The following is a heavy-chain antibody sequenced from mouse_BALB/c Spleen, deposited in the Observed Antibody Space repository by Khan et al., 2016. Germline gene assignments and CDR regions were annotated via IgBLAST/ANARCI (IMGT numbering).Heavy chain of an antibody. CDR2: IWGDGTT. D-gene: IGHD1-1*02. Sequence: QMQLEESGPGLVAPSQSLSITCTVSGFSLIAYGVNWVRQPPGKSLEWLGMIWGDGTTDYNSALKSRLNITKDNSKSQVFLKMNSLQTDDTARYYCARDGGGYYAMDDWGQGTSVTVSS. V-gene: IGHV2-6-7*01. CDR1: GFSLIAYG. J-gene: IGHJ4*01. CDR3: ARDGGGYYAMDD.